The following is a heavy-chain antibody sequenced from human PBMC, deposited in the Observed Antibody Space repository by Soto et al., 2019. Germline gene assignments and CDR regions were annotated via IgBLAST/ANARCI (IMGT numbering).Heavy chain of an antibody. V-gene: IGHV3-23*05. CDR3: TTARHCSSDACPSAE. D-gene: IGHD6-13*01. Sequence: EVRLLESGGGLVQPGGSLRLSCAASGFHFSTTSILWVRQPPGAGLEWVSAIGPNPSNTKYTDSVKGRFVISRDNSRNTVFLQMSALRAEDTALYYCTTARHCSSDACPSAEWGQGTLITVSS. CDR2: IGPNPSNT. J-gene: IGHJ4*02. CDR1: GFHFSTTS.